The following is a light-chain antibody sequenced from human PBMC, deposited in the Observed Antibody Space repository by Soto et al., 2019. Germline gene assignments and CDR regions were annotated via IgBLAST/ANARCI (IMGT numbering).Light chain of an antibody. CDR2: GAS. CDR1: QSVSSSY. J-gene: IGKJ1*01. V-gene: IGKV3-20*01. Sequence: EIVLTQSPGTLSLSPGERATLSCRASQSVSSSYLAWYQKKPAQAPRLLIYGASSRATGIPESCSGGGSREVITPTISRLDPEVFAVYCCQHYGCSPWTFGQGTKVEIK. CDR3: QHYGCSPWT.